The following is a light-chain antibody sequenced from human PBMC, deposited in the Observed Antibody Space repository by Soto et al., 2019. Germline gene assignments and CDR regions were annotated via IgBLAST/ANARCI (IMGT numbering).Light chain of an antibody. Sequence: QSALTQPASVSGSPGQSITISCTGTSSDVGSYNLVSWYQHHPGKAPKFIIYEDNKRPSGVSNRFSGSKSGNTASLTISGLQAEDEADDYWCAFVRSNALLFGGGTKLTVL. J-gene: IGLJ2*01. CDR1: SSDVGSYNL. CDR3: CAFVRSNALL. CDR2: EDN. V-gene: IGLV2-23*01.